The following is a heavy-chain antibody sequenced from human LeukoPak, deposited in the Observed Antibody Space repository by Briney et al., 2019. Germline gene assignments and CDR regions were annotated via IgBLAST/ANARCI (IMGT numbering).Heavy chain of an antibody. CDR1: GFTFNSYG. CDR2: MWYDGSNK. J-gene: IGHJ4*02. D-gene: IGHD4-11*01. CDR3: ARGLPPVMKYYFDY. Sequence: PGGSLRLSCAASGFTFNSYGRHWVRQAPGKGLEWVAVMWYDGSNKYYADPVKGRFTVSRDDSKNTLYLQMNSLRAEDTAMYYCARGLPPVMKYYFDYWGQGTLVTVSS. V-gene: IGHV3-33*01.